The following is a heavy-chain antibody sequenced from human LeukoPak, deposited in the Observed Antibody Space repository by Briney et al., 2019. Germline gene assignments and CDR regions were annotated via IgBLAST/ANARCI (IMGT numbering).Heavy chain of an antibody. V-gene: IGHV3-66*01. J-gene: IGHJ4*02. Sequence: PGGSLRLSCAASGFTVSDNYMSWVRQAPGKGLDWVSIIYSDGRTFYADSVKGRFTISRDNSKNTVYLQMNSPRVEDTAVYYCARDPGYSYGYDYWGQGTLVTVSS. D-gene: IGHD5-18*01. CDR1: GFTVSDNY. CDR3: ARDPGYSYGYDY. CDR2: IYSDGRT.